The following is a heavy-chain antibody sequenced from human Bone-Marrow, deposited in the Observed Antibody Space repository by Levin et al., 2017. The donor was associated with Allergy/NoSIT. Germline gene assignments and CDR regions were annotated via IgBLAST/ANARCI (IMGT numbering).Heavy chain of an antibody. CDR3: ARVAAGH. CDR1: GLTVSNNY. Sequence: GESLKISCVVSGLTVSNNYITWVRQAPGKGLEWVSTIYSGGSTVYADSVEGRFTLSRDNSKNTVYLQLSSLRADDTALYYCARVAAGHWGQGTLVTVSS. V-gene: IGHV3-53*01. J-gene: IGHJ4*02. CDR2: IYSGGST. D-gene: IGHD1-14*01.